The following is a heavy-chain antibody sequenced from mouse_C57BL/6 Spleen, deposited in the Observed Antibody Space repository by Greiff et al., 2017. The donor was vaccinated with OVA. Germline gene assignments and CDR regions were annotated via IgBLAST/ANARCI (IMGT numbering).Heavy chain of an antibody. V-gene: IGHV5-16*01. CDR1: GFTFSDYY. CDR2: INYDGSST. CDR3: ARDQYDGSTPFDY. J-gene: IGHJ2*01. Sequence: EVMLVESEGGLVQPGSSMKLSCTASGFTFSDYYMAWVRQVPEKGLEWVANINYDGSSTYYLDSLKSRFIISRDNAKNILYLQMSRLKSEDTATYYCARDQYDGSTPFDYWGQGTTLTVSS. D-gene: IGHD1-1*01.